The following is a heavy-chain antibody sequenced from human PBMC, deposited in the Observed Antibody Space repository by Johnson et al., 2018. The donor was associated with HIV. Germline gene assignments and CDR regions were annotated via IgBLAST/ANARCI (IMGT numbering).Heavy chain of an antibody. V-gene: IGHV3-30-3*02. CDR2: ISYDGSNK. CDR1: GFTFSSYD. CDR3: AKSGLFVLVVYAPDVFDF. Sequence: QVQLVESGGGVVQPGRSLRLSCAASGFTFSSYDMHWVRQAPGKGLEWVAVISYDGSNKYYEDSVKGRFTISRDNSKNTLYLQMNSLRAEDTAVYYWAKSGLFVLVVYAPDVFDFWGQGTMVTVSS. D-gene: IGHD2-8*02. J-gene: IGHJ3*01.